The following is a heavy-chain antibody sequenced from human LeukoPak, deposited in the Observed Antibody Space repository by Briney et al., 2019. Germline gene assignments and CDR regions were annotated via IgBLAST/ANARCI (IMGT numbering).Heavy chain of an antibody. CDR2: INPNSGGT. CDR3: ARGDDSYYYYMDV. CDR1: GYTFTGYY. Sequence: ASVKVSCKASGYTFTGYYMHWVRQAPGQGLEWMGWINPNSGGTNYAQKFQDRVTMTRDTSISTAYMELSRLRSDDTAVYYCARGDDSYYYYMDVWGKGTTVTVSS. D-gene: IGHD3-16*01. J-gene: IGHJ6*03. V-gene: IGHV1-2*02.